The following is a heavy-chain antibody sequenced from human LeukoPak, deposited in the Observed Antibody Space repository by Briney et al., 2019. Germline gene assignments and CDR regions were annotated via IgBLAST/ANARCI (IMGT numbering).Heavy chain of an antibody. CDR1: GYTFTSYG. CDR3: ARVCGGDCYDAFDI. J-gene: IGHJ3*02. CDR2: INPSGGST. V-gene: IGHV1-46*01. D-gene: IGHD2-21*01. Sequence: ASVKVSCKASGYTFTSYGISWVRQAPGQGLEWMGIINPSGGSTSYAQKFQGRVTMTRDTSTSTVYMELSSLRSEDTAVYYCARVCGGDCYDAFDIWGQGTMVTVSS.